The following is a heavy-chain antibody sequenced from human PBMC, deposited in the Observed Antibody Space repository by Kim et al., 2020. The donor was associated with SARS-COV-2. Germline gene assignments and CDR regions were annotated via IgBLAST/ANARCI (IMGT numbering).Heavy chain of an antibody. V-gene: IGHV3-30*18. D-gene: IGHD6-13*01. CDR2: ISYDGSNK. J-gene: IGHJ6*02. CDR1: GFTFSSYG. Sequence: GGSLRLSCAASGFTFSSYGMHWVRQAPGKGLEWVAVISYDGSNKYYADSVKGRFTISRDNSKNTLYLQMNSLRAEDTAVYYCAKGWTGSIYYYYGMDVWGQGTTVTVSS. CDR3: AKGWTGSIYYYYGMDV.